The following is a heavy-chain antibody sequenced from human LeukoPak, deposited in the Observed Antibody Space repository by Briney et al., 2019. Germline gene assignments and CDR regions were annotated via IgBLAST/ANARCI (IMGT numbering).Heavy chain of an antibody. Sequence: ASVKVSCKASGYTFTGYYMHWVRQAPGQGLEWMGWINPNSGGTNYAQKFQGRVTMTRDTSISTAYMGLSRLRSDDTAIYYCARTYTSGWYAAYWGQGTLVTVSS. CDR2: INPNSGGT. CDR3: ARTYTSGWYAAY. J-gene: IGHJ4*02. V-gene: IGHV1-2*02. D-gene: IGHD6-19*01. CDR1: GYTFTGYY.